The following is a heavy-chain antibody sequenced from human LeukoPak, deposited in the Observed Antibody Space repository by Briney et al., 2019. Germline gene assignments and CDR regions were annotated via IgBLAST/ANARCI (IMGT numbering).Heavy chain of an antibody. Sequence: PGGSLRLSCAASGFTFNTYTMNWVRQAPGKGLEWVSALSSSGGDTFYADSVKGRFTISRDTSKNTLYLQMYSLRAEDTAVYYCAKAGTGTNMIFDYWGQGTLVTVSS. CDR3: AKAGTGTNMIFDY. CDR2: LSSSGGDT. D-gene: IGHD1-1*01. CDR1: GFTFNTYT. J-gene: IGHJ4*02. V-gene: IGHV3-23*01.